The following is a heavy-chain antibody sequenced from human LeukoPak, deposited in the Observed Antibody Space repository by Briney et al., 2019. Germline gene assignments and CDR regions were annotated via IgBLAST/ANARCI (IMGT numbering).Heavy chain of an antibody. CDR1: GDSISSGDYY. V-gene: IGHV4-61*02. J-gene: IGHJ4*02. D-gene: IGHD5-18*01. Sequence: SETLSLTCTVSGDSISSGDYYWSWIRQPAGKGLEWIGRISSSGSTNYNPSLKSRVTISVDTSKNQFSLKLSSVTAADTAVYYCARHLRVGRVGYGFDYWGQGTLVTVSS. CDR3: ARHLRVGRVGYGFDY. CDR2: ISSSGST.